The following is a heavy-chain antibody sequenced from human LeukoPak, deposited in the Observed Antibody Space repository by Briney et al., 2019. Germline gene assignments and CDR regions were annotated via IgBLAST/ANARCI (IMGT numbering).Heavy chain of an antibody. V-gene: IGHV4-59*08. Sequence: PSETLSLTCTVSGGSISSYYWSWIRQPPGKGLEWIGYIYYSGSTSYKPSLKSRVTISVDTSKNQFSLKLNSVTAADTAVYYCARHRSKWLQSSFDYWGQGTLVTVSS. D-gene: IGHD5-24*01. CDR1: GGSISSYY. J-gene: IGHJ4*02. CDR2: IYYSGST. CDR3: ARHRSKWLQSSFDY.